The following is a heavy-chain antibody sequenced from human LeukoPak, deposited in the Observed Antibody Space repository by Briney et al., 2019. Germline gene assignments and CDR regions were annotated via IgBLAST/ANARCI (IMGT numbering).Heavy chain of an antibody. J-gene: IGHJ3*02. Sequence: ASAKVSCKASGYTFTSYYMHWVRQAPGQGLEWKGIINPSGGSTSYAQKFQGRVTMTRDTSTSTVYMELSSLRSEDTAVYYCARGSSRHDAFDIWGQGTMVTVSS. CDR1: GYTFTSYY. D-gene: IGHD6-13*01. CDR2: INPSGGST. V-gene: IGHV1-46*01. CDR3: ARGSSRHDAFDI.